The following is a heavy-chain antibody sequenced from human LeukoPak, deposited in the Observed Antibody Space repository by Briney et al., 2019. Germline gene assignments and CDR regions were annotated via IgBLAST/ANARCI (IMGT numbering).Heavy chain of an antibody. CDR1: GFSISHGYY. CDR3: ARTTEGYCSGGNCYYYYYYMDV. CDR2: IYHSGST. J-gene: IGHJ6*03. D-gene: IGHD2-15*01. V-gene: IGHV4-38-2*02. Sequence: SETLSLTCTVSGFSISHGYYWGWVRQSPGKGLEWIGSIYHSGSTDYNPSLKSRVTISVDTSKNQFSLKLRFVTPADTAVFYCARTTEGYCSGGNCYYYYYYMDVWGKGTTVTVSS.